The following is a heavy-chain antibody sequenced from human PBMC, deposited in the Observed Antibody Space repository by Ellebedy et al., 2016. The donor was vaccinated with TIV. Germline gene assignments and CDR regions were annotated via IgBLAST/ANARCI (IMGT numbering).Heavy chain of an antibody. J-gene: IGHJ5*02. Sequence: GGSLRLSXAASGFIFSDYAMTWVRQAPGKGLEWVATINDSGFSTYYADSVRGRFTISRDNSKTTLYLQMSSLRDDDTATYYCAKGTAAIGTPSRWFDPWGQGTLVTVSS. D-gene: IGHD6-13*01. CDR2: INDSGFST. CDR3: AKGTAAIGTPSRWFDP. V-gene: IGHV3-23*01. CDR1: GFIFSDYA.